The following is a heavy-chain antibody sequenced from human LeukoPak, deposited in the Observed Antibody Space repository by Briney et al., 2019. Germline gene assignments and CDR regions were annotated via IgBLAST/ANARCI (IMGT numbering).Heavy chain of an antibody. Sequence: SETLSLTCSVSGGSVSSYYWSWIRQSPRKGLDLIGYIHDSGSTNYNPSLKSRVTVSVDTSKNQFSLKLRSVTAADTAVYYCARGGQWSKFYFDNWGQGTLVTVSS. V-gene: IGHV4-59*02. CDR2: IHDSGST. J-gene: IGHJ4*02. D-gene: IGHD2-15*01. CDR3: ARGGQWSKFYFDN. CDR1: GGSVSSYY.